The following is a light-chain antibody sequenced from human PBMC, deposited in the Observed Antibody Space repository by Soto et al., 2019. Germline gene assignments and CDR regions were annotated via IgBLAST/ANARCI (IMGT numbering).Light chain of an antibody. CDR1: RSVGNN. Sequence: EIVLTQSPATLSLSPGERATLSCRASRSVGNNLAWYQKKPCQAPGLLIYAASTRATGIPARVRGSASGTDFTLTISSLEPEDFAVYYCQQHADWPLTFGGGTKLEIK. CDR3: QQHADWPLT. V-gene: IGKV3-11*01. J-gene: IGKJ4*01. CDR2: AAS.